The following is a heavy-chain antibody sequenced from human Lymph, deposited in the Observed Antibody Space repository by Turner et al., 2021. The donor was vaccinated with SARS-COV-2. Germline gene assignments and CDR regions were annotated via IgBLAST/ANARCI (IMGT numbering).Heavy chain of an antibody. CDR2: IADDGSNK. V-gene: IGHV3-30-3*01. CDR3: ARGLRWPSTMGEVDP. CDR1: GFTFSSYA. Sequence: QVQLVESGGGVVQPGRSLRLSCAASGFTFSSYAMDWVRHAQGKGLEWGAVIADDGSNKYYADSVKGRFTISRDNSKNTLYLQMNSLRAEDTAVYYCARGLRWPSTMGEVDPWGQGTLVTVSS. J-gene: IGHJ5*02. D-gene: IGHD3-16*01.